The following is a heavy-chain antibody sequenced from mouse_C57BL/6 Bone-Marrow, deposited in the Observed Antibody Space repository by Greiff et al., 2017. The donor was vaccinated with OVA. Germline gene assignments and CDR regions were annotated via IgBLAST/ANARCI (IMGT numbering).Heavy chain of an antibody. J-gene: IGHJ2*01. CDR1: GYTFTSYW. V-gene: IGHV1-69*01. D-gene: IGHD1-1*01. CDR3: AREGNYYDGSYDY. Sequence: VQLQQPGAELVMPGASVKLSCKASGYTFTSYWMHWVKQRPGQGLEWIGEIDPSDGYTNYNQKFKGKSILTVDKSSSTAYMQLSSLTSEDYTVYYCAREGNYYDGSYDYWGQGTTLTVSS. CDR2: IDPSDGYT.